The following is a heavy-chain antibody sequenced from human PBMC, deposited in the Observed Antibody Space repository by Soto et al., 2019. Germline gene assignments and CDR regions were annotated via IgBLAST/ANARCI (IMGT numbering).Heavy chain of an antibody. CDR1: GYTFTSYG. D-gene: IGHD3-10*01. CDR2: ISAYNGNT. Sequence: ASVKVSCKASGYTFTSYGISWVRQAPGQGLEWMGWISAYNGNTNYAQKLQGRVTMTTDTSTSTAYMELRSLRSDDTAVYYCAGPLYGSGSYSPHYYYGMDVCGKGTTVTVSS. CDR3: AGPLYGSGSYSPHYYYGMDV. V-gene: IGHV1-18*01. J-gene: IGHJ6*04.